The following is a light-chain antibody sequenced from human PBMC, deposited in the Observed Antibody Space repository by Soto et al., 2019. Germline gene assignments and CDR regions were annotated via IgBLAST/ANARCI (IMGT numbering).Light chain of an antibody. V-gene: IGLV2-14*01. Sequence: QSALTQPASVSGSPGQSITISCTGTSSDVGGYNYVSWYQQHPGKAPKLMIYEVSNRPSGVSNRFSGSKSGNTASLTISGLQADDEADYYCSSYPSSSTYLFGTGTKLTVL. J-gene: IGLJ1*01. CDR3: SSYPSSSTYL. CDR2: EVS. CDR1: SSDVGGYNY.